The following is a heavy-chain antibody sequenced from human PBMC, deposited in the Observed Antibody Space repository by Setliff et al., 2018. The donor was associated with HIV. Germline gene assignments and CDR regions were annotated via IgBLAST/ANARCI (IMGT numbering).Heavy chain of an antibody. CDR2: IYSSGRT. CDR1: GGSISNYY. CDR3: ARLGRAIDRGGYSLRFDY. J-gene: IGHJ4*02. V-gene: IGHV4-4*07. Sequence: PSETLSLTCTVSGGSISNYYWSWIRQPAEKGLEWIGRIYSSGRTNYNPSLKSRVTISVDTSKNQFSLRLRSVTAADTALYYCARLGRAIDRGGYSLRFDYWGQGTLVTVSS. D-gene: IGHD3-22*01.